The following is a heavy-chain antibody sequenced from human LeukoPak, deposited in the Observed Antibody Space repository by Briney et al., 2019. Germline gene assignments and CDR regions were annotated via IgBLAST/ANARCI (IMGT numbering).Heavy chain of an antibody. CDR1: GFTFSSYA. D-gene: IGHD3-9*01. Sequence: LTGGSLRLSCAASGFTFSSYAMSWVRQAPGKGLEWVSAISGSGGSTYYADSVKGRFTISRDNSKNTLYLQMNSLRAEDTAVYYCAKAELRYFDWQLPTGGPFLYWGQGTLVTVSS. CDR2: ISGSGGST. J-gene: IGHJ4*02. CDR3: AKAELRYFDWQLPTGGPFLY. V-gene: IGHV3-23*01.